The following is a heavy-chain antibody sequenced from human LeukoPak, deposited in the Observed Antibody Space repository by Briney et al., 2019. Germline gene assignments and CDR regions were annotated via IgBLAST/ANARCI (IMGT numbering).Heavy chain of an antibody. CDR1: GGSFSGYY. J-gene: IGHJ4*02. CDR3: ARGTDEYKGGNY. V-gene: IGHV4-34*01. D-gene: IGHD5-24*01. Sequence: PSETLSLTCAVYGGSFSGYYLSWIRQPPGKGLEWIGEIHPSGSTNYSPSLKSRVTISLDTSNNHFSLKLSSVTAADTAMYYCARGTDEYKGGNYWGQGTLVTVSS. CDR2: IHPSGST.